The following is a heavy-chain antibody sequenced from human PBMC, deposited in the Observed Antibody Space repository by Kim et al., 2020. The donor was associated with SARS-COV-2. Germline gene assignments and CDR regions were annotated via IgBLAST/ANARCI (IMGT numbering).Heavy chain of an antibody. CDR1: GFTFSSYS. J-gene: IGHJ6*02. CDR3: ATDLGIAGAGRLRDYYYYCMDV. Sequence: GGSLRLSCAASGFTFSSYSMNWVRQAPGKGLEWVSSISSSSSYIYYAYAVKGRFTTCRDNAKNSLYLQMNILRAEDTAVYYCATDLGIAGAGRLRDYYYYCMDVWGQGTTVTVSS. D-gene: IGHD6-13*01. V-gene: IGHV3-21*01. CDR2: ISSSSSYI.